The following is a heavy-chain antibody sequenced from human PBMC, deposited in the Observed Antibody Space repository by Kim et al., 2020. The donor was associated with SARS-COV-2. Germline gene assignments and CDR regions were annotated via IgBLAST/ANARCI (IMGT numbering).Heavy chain of an antibody. CDR1: GFTFSSYA. V-gene: IGHV3-23*01. CDR2: ISGSGGST. D-gene: IGHD3-9*01. Sequence: GGSLRLSCAASGFTFSSYAMSWVRQAPGKGLEWVSAISGSGGSTYYADSVKGRFTISRDNSKNTLYLQMNSLRAEDTAVYYCANLRYDILTGSLGWFDPWGQGTLVTVSS. CDR3: ANLRYDILTGSLGWFDP. J-gene: IGHJ5*02.